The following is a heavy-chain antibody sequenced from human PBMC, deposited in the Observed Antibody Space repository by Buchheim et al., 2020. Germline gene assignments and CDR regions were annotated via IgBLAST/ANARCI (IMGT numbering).Heavy chain of an antibody. CDR3: ARMRRVPYYDFWSGYPTWYGMDV. CDR2: INHSGST. V-gene: IGHV4-34*01. Sequence: QVQLQQWGAGLLKPSETLSLTCAVYGGSFSGYYWSWIRQPPGKGLEWIGEINHSGSTNYNPSLKSRVTISVDTSKNQFSLKLSSVTAADTAVYYCARMRRVPYYDFWSGYPTWYGMDVWGQGTT. D-gene: IGHD3-3*01. J-gene: IGHJ6*02. CDR1: GGSFSGYY.